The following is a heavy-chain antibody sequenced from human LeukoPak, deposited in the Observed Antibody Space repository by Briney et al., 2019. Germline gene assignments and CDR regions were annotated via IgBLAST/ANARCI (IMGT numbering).Heavy chain of an antibody. V-gene: IGHV3-23*01. J-gene: IGHJ4*02. CDR1: GFTFKTYA. CDR2: IGDSAGPT. D-gene: IGHD3-10*01. Sequence: PGGSLRLSCAASGFTFKTYAMTWVRQAPGKGLDWVSTIGDSAGPTFYTDSVKGRFTISRDNSKSTLFLQMNSLRAEDTAVYYCAKSTYYSESGNYYKPFDYWGQGTLVTVSS. CDR3: AKSTYYSESGNYYKPFDY.